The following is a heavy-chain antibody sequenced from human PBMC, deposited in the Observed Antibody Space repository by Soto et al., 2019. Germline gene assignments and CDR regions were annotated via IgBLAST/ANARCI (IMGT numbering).Heavy chain of an antibody. D-gene: IGHD1-26*01. Sequence: NPSETLSLTCSVSGGSISSSPYYWGWIRQPPGKGLEWLGTIYYSGTTSYNPSLKSRVIISVDTSNNQLFLKLRPVTAADTAVYYCARDMHAGFTHYFDPWGQGTLVTVSS. CDR1: GGSISSSPYY. V-gene: IGHV4-39*07. CDR3: ARDMHAGFTHYFDP. J-gene: IGHJ5*02. CDR2: IYYSGTT.